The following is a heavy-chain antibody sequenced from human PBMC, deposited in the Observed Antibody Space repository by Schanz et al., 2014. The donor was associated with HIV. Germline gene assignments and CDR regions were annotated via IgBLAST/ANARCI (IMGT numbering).Heavy chain of an antibody. CDR2: ISYDVEKK. Sequence: QVQLVESGGGVVQPGRSLRLSCRTSGFIFSSYGMHWVRQAPGKGLEWVAFISYDVEKKHFAQPVKGRFIISRDNSKNTLYLQMNSLRPEDTAVYFCAKDRITGTTGVPYYYYGMDVWGQGTTVTVSS. J-gene: IGHJ6*02. CDR3: AKDRITGTTGVPYYYYGMDV. V-gene: IGHV3-30*18. CDR1: GFIFSSYG. D-gene: IGHD1-7*01.